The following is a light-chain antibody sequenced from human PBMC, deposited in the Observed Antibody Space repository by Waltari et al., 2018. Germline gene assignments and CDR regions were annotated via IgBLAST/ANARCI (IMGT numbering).Light chain of an antibody. CDR1: QNIDTY. J-gene: IGKJ5*01. CDR3: QQTYSSPIT. V-gene: IGKV1-39*01. Sequence: DLQMTPSPSSLSASVGYGVTITCRASQNIDTYFNWYQQKPGSAPKVLIYAASTLRGGVPSRFSGSGSGTDFSLTISRLQPEDFATYSCQQTYSSPITFGQGTRLDI. CDR2: AAS.